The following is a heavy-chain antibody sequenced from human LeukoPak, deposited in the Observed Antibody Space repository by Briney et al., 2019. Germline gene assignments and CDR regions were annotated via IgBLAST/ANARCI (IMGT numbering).Heavy chain of an antibody. D-gene: IGHD6-13*01. CDR1: GDSVSANTVA. CDR3: ARDQVGSSWYGNWFDP. V-gene: IGHV6-1*01. Sequence: SQTLSLTCAISGDSVSANTVAWNWIRQSPSRGLEWLGRTFYRSEWYSDYAVSVKSRITIKPDTSKNQFSLQLNSVTPEDTAVYYCARDQVGSSWYGNWFDPWGQGTLVTVSS. J-gene: IGHJ5*02. CDR2: TFYRSEWYS.